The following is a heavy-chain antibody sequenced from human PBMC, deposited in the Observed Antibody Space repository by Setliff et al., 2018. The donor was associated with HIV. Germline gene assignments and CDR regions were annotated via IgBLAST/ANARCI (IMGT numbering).Heavy chain of an antibody. CDR2: IVVGSGNT. J-gene: IGHJ4*02. CDR3: AAVSYDYVWGSYRALSEDY. V-gene: IGHV1-58*01. Sequence: SVKVSCKASGFTFTSSAVQWVRQARGQRLEWIGWIVVGSGNTNYAQKFQERVTITRDMSTSTAYMELSSLRSEDTAVYYCAAVSYDYVWGSYRALSEDYWGQGTLVTVSS. CDR1: GFTFTSSA. D-gene: IGHD3-16*02.